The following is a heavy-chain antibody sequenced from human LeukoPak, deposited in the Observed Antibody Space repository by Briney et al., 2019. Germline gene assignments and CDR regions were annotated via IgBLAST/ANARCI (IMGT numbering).Heavy chain of an antibody. J-gene: IGHJ5*02. D-gene: IGHD6-13*01. V-gene: IGHV4-61*02. CDR3: ARRTYSGSWYSPFDH. Sequence: SETLSLTCAVSGDSISSGSYYWTWIRQPAGKGLEWIGRIYTSGSTNYNPSLKSRVTISLDTSKNQISLKLSSVTAADTAVYYCARRTYSGSWYSPFDHWGQGILVTVSS. CDR1: GDSISSGSYY. CDR2: IYTSGST.